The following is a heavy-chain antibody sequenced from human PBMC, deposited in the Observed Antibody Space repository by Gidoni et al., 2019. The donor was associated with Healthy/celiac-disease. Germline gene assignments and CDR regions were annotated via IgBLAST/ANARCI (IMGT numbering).Heavy chain of an antibody. Sequence: QVQLQESGPGLVKPSETLSPTCTVSGGSISSYYWSWIRQPPGKGLEWIGYIYYSGSTNYNPSLKSRVTISVDTSKNQFSLKLSSVTAADTAVYYCASFSAAYYYGSSGYSFDYWGQGTLVTVSS. CDR3: ASFSAAYYYGSSGYSFDY. J-gene: IGHJ4*02. CDR2: IYYSGST. V-gene: IGHV4-59*01. CDR1: GGSISSYY. D-gene: IGHD3-22*01.